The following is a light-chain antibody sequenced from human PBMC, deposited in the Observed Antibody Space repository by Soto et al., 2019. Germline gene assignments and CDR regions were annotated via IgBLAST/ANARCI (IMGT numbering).Light chain of an antibody. CDR1: QSVSSY. J-gene: IGKJ5*01. V-gene: IGKV3-11*01. CDR3: QQRSNWPPIT. CDR2: DAS. Sequence: EIVLTQSPATLSLSPGERATLSCRASQSVSSYLGWYQQKPGQAPRLLIYDASNRATGIPARFSGSGSGTDFTLTISSLEPEDFAVYYCQQRSNWPPITFGQGTRREIK.